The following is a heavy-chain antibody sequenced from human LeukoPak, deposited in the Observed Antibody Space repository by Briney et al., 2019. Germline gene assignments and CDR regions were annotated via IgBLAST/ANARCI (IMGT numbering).Heavy chain of an antibody. CDR2: IIPIFGIA. CDR3: ARDGTMVRGVITPFDY. Sequence: GASVKVSCKASGGTFSSYAISWVRQAPGQGLEWMGRIIPIFGIANYAQKFQGRVTITADKSTSTAYMELSSLGSEDTAVYYCARDGTMVRGVITPFDYWGQGTLVTVSS. CDR1: GGTFSSYA. V-gene: IGHV1-69*04. D-gene: IGHD3-10*01. J-gene: IGHJ4*02.